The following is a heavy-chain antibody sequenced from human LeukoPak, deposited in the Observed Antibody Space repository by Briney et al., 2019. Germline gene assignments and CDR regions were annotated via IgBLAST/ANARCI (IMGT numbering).Heavy chain of an antibody. CDR1: GFTFDDYA. CDR3: AKEGQWLVLGHWFDP. V-gene: IGHV3-9*01. Sequence: PGGSLRLSCAASGFTFDDYAMHWVRQAPGEGLEWVSGISWNSGSIGYADSVKGRFTISRDNAKNSLYLQMNSLRAEDTALYYCAKEGQWLVLGHWFDPWGQGTLVTVSS. J-gene: IGHJ5*02. D-gene: IGHD6-19*01. CDR2: ISWNSGSI.